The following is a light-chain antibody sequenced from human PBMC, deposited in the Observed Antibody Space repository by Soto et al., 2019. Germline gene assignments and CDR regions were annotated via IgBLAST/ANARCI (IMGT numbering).Light chain of an antibody. CDR1: QSVSSSF. J-gene: IGKJ4*01. CDR2: GAS. CDR3: QQYGSSRLT. Sequence: EILLTQSPGTLSLSPGERATLSCRASQSVSSSFLTWYQQKPGQAPRLLIYGASSRATGIPDRFSGSGSGTDFTLTSSRLEPEDFAVYYCQQYGSSRLTFGGGTKVDIK. V-gene: IGKV3-20*01.